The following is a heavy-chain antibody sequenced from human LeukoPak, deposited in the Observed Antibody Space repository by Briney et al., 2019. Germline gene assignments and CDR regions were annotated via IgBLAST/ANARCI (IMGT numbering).Heavy chain of an antibody. CDR3: ARAFTMRGAFDI. V-gene: IGHV3-30-3*01. CDR2: ISYDGSNK. Sequence: PGGSLRLSCAASGFTFSSYAMHWVRQAPGKGLEWGAVISYDGSNKYYADSVKWRFTISRDNSKNTLYMQMNSLRAEDTDVYYCARAFTMRGAFDIWGQGTMVTVSS. J-gene: IGHJ3*02. CDR1: GFTFSSYA. D-gene: IGHD3-10*01.